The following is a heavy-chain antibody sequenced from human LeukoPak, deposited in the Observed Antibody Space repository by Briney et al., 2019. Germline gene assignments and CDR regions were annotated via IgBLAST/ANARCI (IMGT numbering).Heavy chain of an antibody. D-gene: IGHD1-26*01. CDR3: AKALVGIDAFDI. Sequence: PGGSLRLSCEASGLTFRSYVMSWVRQGPGKGLEWVSGFSDSGGRTFYAEAVKGRFTISRDNSKNTLSLQMNSLRAEDTAVYYCAKALVGIDAFDIWGQGTMVTVSS. V-gene: IGHV3-23*01. J-gene: IGHJ3*02. CDR1: GLTFRSYV. CDR2: FSDSGGRT.